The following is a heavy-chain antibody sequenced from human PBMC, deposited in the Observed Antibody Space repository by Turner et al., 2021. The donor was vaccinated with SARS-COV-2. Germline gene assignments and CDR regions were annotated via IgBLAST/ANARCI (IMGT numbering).Heavy chain of an antibody. CDR2: ISYDGSNK. V-gene: IGHV3-30*03. D-gene: IGHD2-21*01. Sequence: QVQLVESGGGVVQPGRSLRLSCAASGFSFSSYGMHWVRQAPGKGLEWVAVISYDGSNKYYADSVKGRFTISRDNSKNTLYLQMNSLRAEDTAVYYCARDLGDEPDYWGQGTLVTVSS. CDR3: ARDLGDEPDY. J-gene: IGHJ4*02. CDR1: GFSFSSYG.